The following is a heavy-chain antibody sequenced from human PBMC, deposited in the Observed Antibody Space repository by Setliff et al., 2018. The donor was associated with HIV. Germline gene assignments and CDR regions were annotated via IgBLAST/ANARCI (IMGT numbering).Heavy chain of an antibody. V-gene: IGHV3-48*03. D-gene: IGHD3-16*01. CDR3: AAVPWGHSSLIIDH. CDR2: IGGHGSII. J-gene: IGHJ4*02. Sequence: PGGSLRLSCAASGFSFSSWCMNWVRQAPGKGLEWISFIGGHGSIIHYADSVKGRFTISRDNAKNSVYLQMHSLRVEDTAVYYCAAVPWGHSSLIIDHWGQGTPVTVSS. CDR1: GFSFSSWC.